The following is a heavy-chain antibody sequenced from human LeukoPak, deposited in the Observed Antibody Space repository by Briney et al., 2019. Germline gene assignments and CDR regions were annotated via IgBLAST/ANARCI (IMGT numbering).Heavy chain of an antibody. D-gene: IGHD3-3*01. CDR3: AKRPRNTIFGVAKIDY. J-gene: IGHJ4*02. V-gene: IGHV3-23*01. Sequence: GGSLRLSCAASGFTFSSYAMSWVRQAPGKGLEWVSAISGSGGSTYYADSVKGRFTISRDNSKNTLYLQMNSLRAEDTAVYYCAKRPRNTIFGVAKIDYWGQGTLVTVSS. CDR2: ISGSGGST. CDR1: GFTFSSYA.